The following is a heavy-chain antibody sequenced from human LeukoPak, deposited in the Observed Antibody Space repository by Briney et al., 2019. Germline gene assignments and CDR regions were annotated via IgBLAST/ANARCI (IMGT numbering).Heavy chain of an antibody. CDR3: ARDGRVLRGSRIPQLYYFDY. V-gene: IGHV3-48*04. J-gene: IGHJ4*02. CDR1: GFTFSSYT. CDR2: ISSGNSNI. Sequence: GGSLRLSCAASGFTFSSYTMNWVRQAPGKGLEWVSYISSGNSNIYYADSVKGRFAISRDNAKNSLYLQMNSLRAEDTALYYCARDGRVLRGSRIPQLYYFDYWGQGTLVTVSS. D-gene: IGHD2/OR15-2a*01.